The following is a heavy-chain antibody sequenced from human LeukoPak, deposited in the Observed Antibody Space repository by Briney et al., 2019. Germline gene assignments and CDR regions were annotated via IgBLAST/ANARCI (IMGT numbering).Heavy chain of an antibody. CDR3: ARDHVYGGADY. J-gene: IGHJ4*02. D-gene: IGHD5/OR15-5a*01. CDR2: PSGDGITT. V-gene: IGHV3-43*02. Sequence: GGSLRLSCAASGFTFHNYPIHWVRHAPGKGLEWVSLPSGDGITTYFADSVKGRFTISRDNSKSSLFLQMNSLRTEDTALYYCARDHVYGGADYWGQGTLVTVSS. CDR1: GFTFHNYP.